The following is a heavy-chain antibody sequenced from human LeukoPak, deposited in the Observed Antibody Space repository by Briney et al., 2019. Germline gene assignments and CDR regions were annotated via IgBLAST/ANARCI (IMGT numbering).Heavy chain of an antibody. D-gene: IGHD3-16*01. Sequence: GGSLRLSCAASGFTFSSYAMHWVRQAPGKGLEYVSAISDNGGSTYYANSVKGRFTISRDNSKNTVYLQMGSLRAEDMAVYYCARDGGGGPDYWGQGTLVTVSS. CDR2: ISDNGGST. CDR1: GFTFSSYA. CDR3: ARDGGGGPDY. V-gene: IGHV3-64*01. J-gene: IGHJ4*02.